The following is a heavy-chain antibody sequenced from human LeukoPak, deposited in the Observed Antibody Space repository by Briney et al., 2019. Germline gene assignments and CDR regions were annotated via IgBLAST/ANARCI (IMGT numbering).Heavy chain of an antibody. CDR2: IGEGEEGT. CDR1: GFTFSSYA. V-gene: IGHV3-23*01. Sequence: PGGSLRLSCAASGFTFSSYAMSWVRQAPGKGLELVSSIGEGEEGTYYADSAKGRFTISRDNSKNTVNLQMKSLSVEDTAVYYCAKGRVTTFGVVNTNYAHYYYMDVWGKRTTVTVSS. CDR3: AKGRVTTFGVVNTNYAHYYYMDV. D-gene: IGHD3-3*01. J-gene: IGHJ6*03.